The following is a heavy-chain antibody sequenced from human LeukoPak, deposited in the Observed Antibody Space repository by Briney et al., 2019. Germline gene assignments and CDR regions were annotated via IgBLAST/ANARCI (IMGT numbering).Heavy chain of an antibody. D-gene: IGHD3-22*01. Sequence: PSETLSLTCTVSGGSISSSSYYWGWIRQPPGKGLEWIGSIYYSGSTYYNPSLKSRVTISVDTSKNQFSLILSSVTAADTAVYYCARVSSFYDSSGYYFGYWGQGTLVTVSS. CDR1: GGSISSSSYY. V-gene: IGHV4-39*07. CDR3: ARVSSFYDSSGYYFGY. J-gene: IGHJ4*02. CDR2: IYYSGST.